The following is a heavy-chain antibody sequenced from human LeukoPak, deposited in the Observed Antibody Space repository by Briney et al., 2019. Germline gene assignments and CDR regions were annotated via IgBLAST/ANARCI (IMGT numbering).Heavy chain of an antibody. J-gene: IGHJ3*02. D-gene: IGHD3-16*01. CDR2: ISTSSSYI. V-gene: IGHV3-21*01. Sequence: PGGSLRLSCAASGFTFSSYSMNWVRQAPGKGLEWVSSISTSSSYIYSAHSVKGRFTISRDNAKNSLYLQMNSLRAEDTAVYYCVRDTFSPDAFDIWGQGTMVTVSS. CDR1: GFTFSSYS. CDR3: VRDTFSPDAFDI.